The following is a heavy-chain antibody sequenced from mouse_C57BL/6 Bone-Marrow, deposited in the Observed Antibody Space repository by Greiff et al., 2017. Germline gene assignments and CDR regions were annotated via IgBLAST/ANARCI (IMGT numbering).Heavy chain of an antibody. CDR2: ISNGGGST. J-gene: IGHJ3*01. CDR3: ARQGAY. Sequence: EVKVEESGGGLVQPGGSLKLSCAASGFTFSDYYMYWVRQTPEKRLEWVAYISNGGGSTYYPDTVKGRFTISRDNAKNTLYLQMSRLKSEDTAMYYCARQGAYWGQGTLVTVSA. V-gene: IGHV5-12*01. CDR1: GFTFSDYY.